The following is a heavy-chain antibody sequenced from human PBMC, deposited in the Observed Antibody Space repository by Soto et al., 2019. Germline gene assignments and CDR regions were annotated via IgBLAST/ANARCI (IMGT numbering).Heavy chain of an antibody. V-gene: IGHV3-30*18. CDR1: GFTFSSDG. Sequence: GGSLRLSCAASGFTFSSDGMHWVRQAPGKGLEWVAVISYDGSNKYYADSVKGRFTISRDNSKNTLYLQMNSLRAEDTAVYYCAKDSIVVVPAAMIFDYWGQGTLVTVSS. CDR2: ISYDGSNK. J-gene: IGHJ4*02. CDR3: AKDSIVVVPAAMIFDY. D-gene: IGHD2-2*01.